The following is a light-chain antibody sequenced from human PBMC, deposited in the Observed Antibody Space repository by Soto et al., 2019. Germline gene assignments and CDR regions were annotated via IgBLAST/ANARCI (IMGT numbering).Light chain of an antibody. CDR3: QQYGSLHFT. V-gene: IGKV3-20*01. J-gene: IGKJ3*01. Sequence: EIVLTQSPGTLSLSPGERATLSCRASQSVSNNYFAWYQQKHGQTPRLLIYDVSNRATGIPDRFSGSASGTDFTLTISRLEPEDFAVYYCQQYGSLHFTFGPGTKVDIK. CDR2: DVS. CDR1: QSVSNNY.